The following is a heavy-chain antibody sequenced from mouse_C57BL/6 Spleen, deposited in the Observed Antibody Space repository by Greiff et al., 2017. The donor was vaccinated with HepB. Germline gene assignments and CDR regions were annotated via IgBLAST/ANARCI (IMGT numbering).Heavy chain of an antibody. CDR1: GYTFTSYW. CDR3: AREGQLKVYFDY. Sequence: QVQLQQPGAELVRPGSSVKLSCKASGYTFTSYWMDWVKQRPGQGLEWIGNIYPSDSETHYNQKFKDKATLTVDKSSSTAYMQLSSLTSEDSAVYYCAREGQLKVYFDYWGQGTTLTVSS. CDR2: IYPSDSET. D-gene: IGHD3-3*01. V-gene: IGHV1-61*01. J-gene: IGHJ2*01.